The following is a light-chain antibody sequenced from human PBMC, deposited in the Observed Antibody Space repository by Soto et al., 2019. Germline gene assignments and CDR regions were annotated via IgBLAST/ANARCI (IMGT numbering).Light chain of an antibody. CDR1: QSLLHXXXXXX. Sequence: DIVMTQSPLSLPVTPGEPASISCRSSQSLLHXXXXXXXXWXXXKPXQSPQLLMYLTSNRASGVPDRFSGSGSGTDFTLKISRVEAEDVGVYYCMQALQTPWTFGQGTKVEIK. CDR2: LTS. CDR3: MQALQTPWT. J-gene: IGKJ1*01. V-gene: IGKV2-28*01.